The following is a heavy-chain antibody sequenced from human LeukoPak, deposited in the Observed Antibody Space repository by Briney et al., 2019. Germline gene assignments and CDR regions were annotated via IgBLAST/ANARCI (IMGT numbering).Heavy chain of an antibody. CDR2: ISSSSDHI. V-gene: IGHV3-21*01. Sequence: GGSLRLSCAASGSTFSSYSMNWVRQAPGKGLEWVSSISSSSDHIAYADSVKGRFTTSRDNAKNALYLQVNSLRAEDTAVYYCARGVVPAAFDYWGRGTLVTVSS. CDR3: ARGVVPAAFDY. CDR1: GSTFSSYS. D-gene: IGHD2-2*01. J-gene: IGHJ4*02.